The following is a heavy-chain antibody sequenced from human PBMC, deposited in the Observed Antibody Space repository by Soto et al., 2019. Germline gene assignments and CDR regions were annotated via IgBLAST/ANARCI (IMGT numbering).Heavy chain of an antibody. J-gene: IGHJ3*02. V-gene: IGHV4-59*01. CDR2: IYYSGST. Sequence: SEMLSLTCTVAGGSSSSYDGSWIRKKPGKGLEWIGYIYYSGSTNYNPSLKSRVTISVDTSKNQFSLKLSSVTAADAAVYYCARESGFWSGYDAFDIWGQGTMVTVSS. D-gene: IGHD3-3*01. CDR1: GGSSSSYD. CDR3: ARESGFWSGYDAFDI.